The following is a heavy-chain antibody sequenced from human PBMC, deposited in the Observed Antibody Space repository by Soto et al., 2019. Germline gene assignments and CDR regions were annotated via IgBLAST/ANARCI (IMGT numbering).Heavy chain of an antibody. D-gene: IGHD3-22*01. J-gene: IGHJ3*02. CDR2: FDPEDGET. Sequence: ASVKVSCKVSRYTLTELSMHWVRQAPGKGLEWMGGFDPEDGETIYAQKFQGRVTMTEDTSTDTAYMELSSLRSEDTAVYYCATTMYYYDSSGYRKPYAFDIWGQGTMVTVSS. CDR3: ATTMYYYDSSGYRKPYAFDI. CDR1: RYTLTELS. V-gene: IGHV1-24*01.